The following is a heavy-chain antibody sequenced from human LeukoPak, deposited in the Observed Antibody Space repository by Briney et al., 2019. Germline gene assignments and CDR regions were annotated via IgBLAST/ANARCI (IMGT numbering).Heavy chain of an antibody. CDR2: ISYDGSSK. CDR3: ARVVYSGSGSYGGFDY. V-gene: IGHV3-30-3*01. D-gene: IGHD3-10*01. CDR1: GFTFSSYA. J-gene: IGHJ4*02. Sequence: GGSLRLSCAASGFTFSSYAMHWVRQAPGKGLEWVAVISYDGSSKYYADSVKGRFTFSRDNSKNTVYLEMNSLRVDDMAVYYCARVVYSGSGSYGGFDYWGQGALVTVSS.